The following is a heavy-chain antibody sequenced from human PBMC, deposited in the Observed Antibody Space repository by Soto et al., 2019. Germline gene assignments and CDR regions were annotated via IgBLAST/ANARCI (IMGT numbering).Heavy chain of an antibody. CDR3: AREDPLYSSGWYDNWFDP. V-gene: IGHV6-1*01. J-gene: IGHJ5*02. D-gene: IGHD6-19*01. Sequence: PSQTLSLTCAISGDSVSSNSAAWNWIRQSPSRGLEWLGRTYYRSKWYNDYAVSVKSRITINPDTSKNQFSLQLNSVTPEDTAVYYCAREDPLYSSGWYDNWFDPWGQGTLVTVSS. CDR2: TYYRSKWYN. CDR1: GDSVSSNSAA.